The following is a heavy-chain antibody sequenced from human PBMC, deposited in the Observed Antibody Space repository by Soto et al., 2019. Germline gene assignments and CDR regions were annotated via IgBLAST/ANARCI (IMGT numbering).Heavy chain of an antibody. V-gene: IGHV3-7*03. J-gene: IGHJ4*02. CDR3: ARRSSGRLTTAWAPLDW. CDR2: IKQDGSEK. D-gene: IGHD2-15*01. CDR1: GFTFTTYW. Sequence: GGSLRLSCAASGFTFTTYWMTWVRQAPGKGLEWVANIKQDGSEKFYVGSVRGRFTISRDNAKNSMYLQMNSLRAEDTAVYYCARRSSGRLTTAWAPLDWWGQGALVTVSS.